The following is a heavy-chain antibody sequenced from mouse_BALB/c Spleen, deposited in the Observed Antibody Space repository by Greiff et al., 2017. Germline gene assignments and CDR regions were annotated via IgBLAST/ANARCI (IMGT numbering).Heavy chain of an antibody. J-gene: IGHJ1*01. CDR2: ISSGSSTI. CDR1: GFTFSSFG. D-gene: IGHD2-14*01. V-gene: IGHV5-17*02. Sequence: EVKLVESGGGLVQPGGSRKLSCAASGFTFSSFGMHWVRQAPEKGLEWVAYISSGSSTIYYADTVKGRFTISRDNPKNTLFLQMTSLRSEDTAMYYCARYRLYYRYDDWYFDVWGEGTTVTVSS. CDR3: ARYRLYYRYDDWYFDV.